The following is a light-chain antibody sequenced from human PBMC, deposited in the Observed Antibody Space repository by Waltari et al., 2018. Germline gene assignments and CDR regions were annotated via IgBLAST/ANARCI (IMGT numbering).Light chain of an antibody. V-gene: IGLV4-69*01. Sequence: QLVLTQSPSASASLGASVKLTCTLSSGHSSNVIAWLQQQPEKGPRYLMKVNSDGSHSKGDKIPDRFSGSSSGAEHYLTISSLHSEDEADYYCQTGGHGTWVFGGGTKLTVL. CDR3: QTGGHGTWV. CDR1: SGHSSNV. CDR2: VNSDGSH. J-gene: IGLJ3*02.